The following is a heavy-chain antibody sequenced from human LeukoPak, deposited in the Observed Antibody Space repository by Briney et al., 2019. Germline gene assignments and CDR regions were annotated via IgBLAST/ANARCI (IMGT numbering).Heavy chain of an antibody. CDR3: AMDWGY. J-gene: IGHJ4*02. D-gene: IGHD3-16*01. V-gene: IGHV1-2*02. CDR1: YX. Sequence: YXMXWXRQAPGEGLEWMGWINPNSGGTNYAQKFQGRVTMTRDTSISTAYMELSRLRSDDTAVYYCAMDWGYWGQGTLVTVSS. CDR2: INPNSGGT.